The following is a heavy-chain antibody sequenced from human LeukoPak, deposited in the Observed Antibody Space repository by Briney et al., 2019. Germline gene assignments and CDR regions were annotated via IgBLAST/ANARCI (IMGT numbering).Heavy chain of an antibody. CDR1: GGTFRGYY. CDR3: ARSVVFDSLRSLYFDC. V-gene: IGHV4-34*01. J-gene: IGHJ4*02. Sequence: SETLSLTRAVGGGTFRGYYWSWIRPPPGEGLEWIGEINHSGATNYNPSLKSRVTISVDTSKNQFSLRLNSVSAADTAVYYCARSVVFDSLRSLYFDCWGQGSLVTVSS. CDR2: INHSGAT. D-gene: IGHD3-9*01.